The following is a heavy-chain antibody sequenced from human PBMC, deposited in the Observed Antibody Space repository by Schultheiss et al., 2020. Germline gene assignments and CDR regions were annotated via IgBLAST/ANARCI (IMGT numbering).Heavy chain of an antibody. Sequence: GGSLRLSCAASGFTVSSNYMTWVRQAPGKGLEWVSVIYSGGSSTYYADSVRGRFTVSRDNSKNTLYLQMNNLRAEDTAVYYCARGVGAAGIGDYWGQGTLVTVSS. CDR2: IYSGGSST. V-gene: IGHV3-53*01. J-gene: IGHJ4*02. CDR1: GFTVSSNY. CDR3: ARGVGAAGIGDY. D-gene: IGHD6-13*01.